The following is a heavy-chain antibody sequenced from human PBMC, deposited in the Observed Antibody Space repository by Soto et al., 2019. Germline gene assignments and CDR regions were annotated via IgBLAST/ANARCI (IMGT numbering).Heavy chain of an antibody. D-gene: IGHD3-9*01. J-gene: IGHJ4*02. CDR2: ISYDGSNK. V-gene: IGHV3-30*03. Sequence: SLRLSCAASGFTFSSYGMHWVRQAPGKGLEWVAVISYDGSNKYYADSVKGRFTISRDNSKNTLYLQMNSLRAEDSAVYFCARLEGLATISYYFDFWGPGALVTVSS. CDR1: GFTFSSYG. CDR3: ARLEGLATISYYFDF.